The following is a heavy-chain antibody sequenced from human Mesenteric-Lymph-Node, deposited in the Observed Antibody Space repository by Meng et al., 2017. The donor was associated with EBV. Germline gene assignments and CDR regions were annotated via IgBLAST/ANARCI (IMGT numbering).Heavy chain of an antibody. V-gene: IGHV2-5*02. CDR3: AHSDVGIIPFDS. CDR1: GFSLSTNGVA. D-gene: IGHD1-26*01. J-gene: IGHJ4*02. CDR2: IYWDDDK. Sequence: QISLKESGSTLVKPTQILTLTCTFSGFSLSTNGVAVGWIRQPPGKGLEWLALIYWDDDKRYSPSLKSRLTITKDTSKNQVVLSMTNMDPVDTGTYFCAHSDVGIIPFDSWGQGTLVTVSS.